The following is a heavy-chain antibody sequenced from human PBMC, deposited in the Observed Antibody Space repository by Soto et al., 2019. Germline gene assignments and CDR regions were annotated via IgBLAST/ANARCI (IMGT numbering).Heavy chain of an antibody. D-gene: IGHD3-16*02. V-gene: IGHV4-38-2*01. Sequence: SETLSLTCAVSGYSISSGYYWGWIRQPPGEGLEWIGSIYHSGSTYYNPSLKSRVTISVDTSKNQFSLKLSSVTAADTAVYYCARGPRMITFGGVIVPNWFDPWGQGTLVTVSS. CDR1: GYSISSGYY. J-gene: IGHJ5*02. CDR3: ARGPRMITFGGVIVPNWFDP. CDR2: IYHSGST.